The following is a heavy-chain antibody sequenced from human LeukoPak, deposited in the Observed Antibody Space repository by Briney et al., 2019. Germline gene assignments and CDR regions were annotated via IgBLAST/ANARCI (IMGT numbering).Heavy chain of an antibody. V-gene: IGHV1-69*01. D-gene: IGHD3-22*01. CDR3: ARARNYYDSSGYPPYYFDY. J-gene: IGHJ4*02. CDR1: GGTFSSYA. Sequence: SVKVSCKASGGTFSSYAISWVRQAPGQGLEWMGGIIPIFGTANYAQKFQGRVTITADESTSTAYMELSSLRSEDTAVYYCARARNYYDSSGYPPYYFDYWGQGTLVTVSS. CDR2: IIPIFGTA.